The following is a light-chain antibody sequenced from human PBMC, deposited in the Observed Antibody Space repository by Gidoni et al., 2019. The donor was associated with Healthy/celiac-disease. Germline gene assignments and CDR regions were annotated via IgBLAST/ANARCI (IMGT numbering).Light chain of an antibody. V-gene: IGLV2-23*01. Sequence: QSALTQPAYVSGSPGQSITISCTGTSSDVGSYNLVSWYQQHPVKAPKLMIYEGSKRPSGVSNRFSGSESGNTASLTISGLQAEDEADYYCCSYAGSSTHVVFGGGTKLTVL. CDR2: EGS. CDR3: CSYAGSSTHVV. J-gene: IGLJ2*01. CDR1: SSDVGSYNL.